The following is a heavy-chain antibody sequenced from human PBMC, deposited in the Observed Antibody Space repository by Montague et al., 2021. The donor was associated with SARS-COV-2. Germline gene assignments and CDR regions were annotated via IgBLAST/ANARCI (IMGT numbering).Heavy chain of an antibody. Sequence: TLSLTCIVSGGSISSGGYYWSWIRQHPGKGLEWIGYIYYSGSTYYNPSLKSRLSISLDTSKNHFSLRLSSVTAADTAVYYCVRSESPSYSSSPFDYWGQGTLVTVSS. V-gene: IGHV4-31*03. CDR1: GGSISSGGYY. CDR3: VRSESPSYSSSPFDY. D-gene: IGHD6-13*01. CDR2: IYYSGST. J-gene: IGHJ4*02.